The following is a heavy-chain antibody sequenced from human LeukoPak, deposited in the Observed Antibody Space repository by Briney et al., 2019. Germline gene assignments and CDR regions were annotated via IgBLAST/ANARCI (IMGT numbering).Heavy chain of an antibody. Sequence: PSETLSHTCTVSGGSISNYYWGWIRQPPGKGLEWIGSIYYSGSTYYNPSLKSRVTISVDTSKNQFSLKLSSVTAADTAVYYCARAHVLLWFGEYPTHFDYWGQGTLVTVSS. J-gene: IGHJ4*02. CDR3: ARAHVLLWFGEYPTHFDY. D-gene: IGHD3-10*01. CDR2: IYYSGST. V-gene: IGHV4-39*07. CDR1: GGSISNYY.